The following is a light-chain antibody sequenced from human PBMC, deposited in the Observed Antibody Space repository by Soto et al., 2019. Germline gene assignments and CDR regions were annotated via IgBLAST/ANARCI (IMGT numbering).Light chain of an antibody. CDR2: GAS. CDR3: QHYKSWPWT. CDR1: QTISTD. Sequence: IVITPFPTTPAVSPREGAPLSCRASQTISTDLAWYQQKPGQAPRLLIYGASTRATTFPARFSGGGSGTEFTLTISSLQSEDFAVYYCQHYKSWPWTFGQGTKVDIK. J-gene: IGKJ1*01. V-gene: IGKV3-15*01.